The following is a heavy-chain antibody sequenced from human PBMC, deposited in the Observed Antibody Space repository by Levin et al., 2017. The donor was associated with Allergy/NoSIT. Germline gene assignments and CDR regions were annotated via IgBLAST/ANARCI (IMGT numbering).Heavy chain of an antibody. CDR3: TSQWIQLWLFDAFDI. J-gene: IGHJ3*02. Sequence: GGSLRLSCAASGFTFSNAWMSWVRQAPGKGLEWVGRIKSKTDGGTTDYAAPVKGRFTISRDDSKNTLYLQMNSLKTEDTAVYYCTSQWIQLWLFDAFDIWGQGTMVTVSS. CDR2: IKSKTDGGTT. D-gene: IGHD5-18*01. V-gene: IGHV3-15*01. CDR1: GFTFSNAW.